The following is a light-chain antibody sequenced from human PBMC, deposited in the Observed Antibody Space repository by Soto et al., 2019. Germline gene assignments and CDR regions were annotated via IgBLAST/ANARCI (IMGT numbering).Light chain of an antibody. V-gene: IGKV3D-15*01. CDR3: QHHNDWVKT. CDR2: YAS. CDR1: QSVDNK. Sequence: EIVMTQSPATLSVSPGESATLSCRASQSVDNKLAWYQQKPGQAPRLLIYYASTRATGVPARFSGSGSGTAFTLTISSLQSEDFAVYYCQHHNDWVKTFGQGTKLEI. J-gene: IGKJ2*01.